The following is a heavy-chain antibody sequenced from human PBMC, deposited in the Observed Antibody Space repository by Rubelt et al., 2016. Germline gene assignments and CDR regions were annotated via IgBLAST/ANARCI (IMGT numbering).Heavy chain of an antibody. CDR2: INHSGST. Sequence: QVQLQQWGAGLLKPSETLSLTCAVYGGSFSGYYWSWIRQPPGKGLEWIGEINHSGSTNYNPSLKSRVTICVDTSKNQFSLKLSSVTAADTAVYYCARLLSSYGPYYDYYMDVWGKGTTVTVSS. V-gene: IGHV4-34*01. D-gene: IGHD5-18*01. CDR1: GGSFSGYY. J-gene: IGHJ6*03. CDR3: ARLLSSYGPYYDYYMDV.